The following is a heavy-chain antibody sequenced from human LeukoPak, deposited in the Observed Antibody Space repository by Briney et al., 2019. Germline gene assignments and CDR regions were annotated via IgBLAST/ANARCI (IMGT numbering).Heavy chain of an antibody. CDR3: AKDFTYGSGSYYYFDY. CDR2: IRYDGSNK. Sequence: PGGSLRLSCAASGFTFSSYGMHWVRQAPGKGLEWVAFIRYDGSNKYYADPVKGRFTISRDNSKNTLYLQMNSLRAEDTAVYYCAKDFTYGSGSYYYFDYWGQGTLVTVSS. J-gene: IGHJ4*02. V-gene: IGHV3-30*02. CDR1: GFTFSSYG. D-gene: IGHD3-10*01.